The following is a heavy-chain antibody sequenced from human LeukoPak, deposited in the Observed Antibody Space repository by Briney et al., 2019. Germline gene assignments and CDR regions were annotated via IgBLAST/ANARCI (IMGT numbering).Heavy chain of an antibody. V-gene: IGHV3-21*04. CDR3: ARDSSSGLDY. CDR1: GFTFSSYS. D-gene: IGHD3-22*01. Sequence: GGSLRLSCAASGFTFSSYSMNWVRQAPGKGLEWVSSISSSSSYIYYADSVKGRFTISRDNAKNSLYLQMNSLRAEDTAVCYCARDSSSGLDYWGQGTLVTVSS. CDR2: ISSSSSYI. J-gene: IGHJ4*02.